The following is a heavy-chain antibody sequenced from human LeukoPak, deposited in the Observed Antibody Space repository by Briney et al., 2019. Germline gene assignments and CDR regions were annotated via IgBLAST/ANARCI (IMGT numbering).Heavy chain of an antibody. CDR3: ANCIRGYCSGGSWGPFDY. D-gene: IGHD2-15*01. Sequence: PGGSLRLSCAASGFTFSSYAMSWVRQAPGKGLEWVSAISGSGGSTYYADSVKGRFTISRDNSKNTLYLQMSSLRAEDTAVYYCANCIRGYCSGGSWGPFDYWGQGTLVTVSS. J-gene: IGHJ4*02. CDR2: ISGSGGST. V-gene: IGHV3-23*01. CDR1: GFTFSSYA.